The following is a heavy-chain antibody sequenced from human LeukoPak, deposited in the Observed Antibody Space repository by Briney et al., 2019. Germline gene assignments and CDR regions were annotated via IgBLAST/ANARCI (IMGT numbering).Heavy chain of an antibody. CDR1: GFTFSSYG. J-gene: IGHJ4*02. D-gene: IGHD3-10*01. CDR2: IRYDGSNK. CDR3: AKSIRAFDY. V-gene: IGHV3-30*02. Sequence: GGSLRLSCAASGFTFSSYGMHWVRQAPGKGLEWVAFIRYDGSNKYYADSVKGRFTISRDNSKSTLYLQMNSLRAEDTAVYYCAKSIRAFDYWGRGTLVTVSS.